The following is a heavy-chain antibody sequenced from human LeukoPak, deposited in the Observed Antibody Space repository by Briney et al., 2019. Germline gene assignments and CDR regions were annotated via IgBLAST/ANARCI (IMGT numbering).Heavy chain of an antibody. D-gene: IGHD2-2*02. Sequence: PSETLSPTCAVYGVSFSGYYWSWIRQPPGKGLEWIGEINHSGSTNYNPSLKSRVTISVDTSKNQFSLKLSSVTAADTAVYYCARRRYSSDAFDIWGQGTMVTVSS. CDR1: GVSFSGYY. J-gene: IGHJ3*02. CDR3: ARRRYSSDAFDI. CDR2: INHSGST. V-gene: IGHV4-34*01.